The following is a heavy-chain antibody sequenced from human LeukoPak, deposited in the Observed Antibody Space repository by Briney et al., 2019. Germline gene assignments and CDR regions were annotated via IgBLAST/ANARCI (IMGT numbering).Heavy chain of an antibody. CDR3: VSTYYYDSSGYYAYFDF. CDR2: INSDGSGI. D-gene: IGHD3-22*01. V-gene: IGHV3-74*01. Sequence: PGGSLRLSCAASGFTFSSYWMHWVRQAPGKGLEWVSRINSDGSGITYADSVKGRFTISRDNAKDTLYLQMNSLRAEDTAVYYCVSTYYYDSSGYYAYFDFWGQGTLVTVSS. CDR1: GFTFSSYW. J-gene: IGHJ4*02.